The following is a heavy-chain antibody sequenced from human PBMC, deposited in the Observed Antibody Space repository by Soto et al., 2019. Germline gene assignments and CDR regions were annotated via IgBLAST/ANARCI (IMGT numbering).Heavy chain of an antibody. CDR3: ASSSWSYYYYHGMDV. CDR2: ISSSSSYI. J-gene: IGHJ6*02. Sequence: GGSLTLSCAASGFTFSSYSMNGVRQAPGKGLEWVSSISSSSSYIYYADSVKGRFTISRDNAKNSLYLQMNSLRAEDTAVYYCASSSWSYYYYHGMDVWGQGTTVTVSS. CDR1: GFTFSSYS. V-gene: IGHV3-21*01. D-gene: IGHD6-13*01.